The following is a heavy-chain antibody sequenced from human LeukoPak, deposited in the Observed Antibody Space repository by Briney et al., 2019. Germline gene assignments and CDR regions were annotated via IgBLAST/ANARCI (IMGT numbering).Heavy chain of an antibody. CDR1: GFTFSSYG. Sequence: PGRSLRLSCAASGFTFSSYGMHWVRQAPGKGLEWVAVIWYDGSNKYYADSVKGRFTISRDNSKNTLYLQMNSLRAGDTAVYYCAKEKEMATTDWGQGTLVTVSS. D-gene: IGHD5-24*01. J-gene: IGHJ4*02. CDR3: AKEKEMATTD. CDR2: IWYDGSNK. V-gene: IGHV3-33*06.